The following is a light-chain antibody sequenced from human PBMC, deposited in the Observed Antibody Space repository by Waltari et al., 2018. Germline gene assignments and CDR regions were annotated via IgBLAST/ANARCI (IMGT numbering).Light chain of an antibody. CDR3: QQYGTSRT. CDR2: GAS. Sequence: EIVLPQSPGTLSLSPGERATLSCRASQSVGSSYLAWYQQKPGQAPRLLIYGASSRATDIPDRFSGSGSGTDFTLTISRLEPEDFAVYYCQQYGTSRTFGQRTKVEIK. J-gene: IGKJ1*01. V-gene: IGKV3-20*01. CDR1: QSVGSSY.